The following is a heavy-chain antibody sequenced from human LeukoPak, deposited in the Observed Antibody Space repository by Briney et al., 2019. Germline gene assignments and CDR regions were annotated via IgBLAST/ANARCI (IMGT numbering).Heavy chain of an antibody. CDR1: GGSISSGGYY. J-gene: IGHJ5*02. Sequence: SETLSLTCTVSGGSISSGGYYWSWIRQHPGKGLEWIGYIYYSGSTYYNPSLKSRVTISVDTSKNQFSLKLSSVTAADTAVYYCARDPSRRFGAWGQGTLVTVSS. D-gene: IGHD3-3*01. CDR2: IYYSGST. V-gene: IGHV4-31*03. CDR3: ARDPSRRFGA.